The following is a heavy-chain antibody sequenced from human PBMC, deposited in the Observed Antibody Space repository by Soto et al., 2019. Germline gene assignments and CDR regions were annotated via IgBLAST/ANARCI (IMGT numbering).Heavy chain of an antibody. J-gene: IGHJ6*02. D-gene: IGHD3-22*01. CDR3: ARPKTYYYDSSGRPAYYYYGMDV. CDR2: INAGNGNT. V-gene: IGHV1-3*01. CDR1: GYTFTSYA. Sequence: ASVKVSCKASGYTFTSYAMHWVRQAPGQRLEWMGWINAGNGNTKYSQKFQGRVTITRDTSASTAYMELSSLRSEDTAVYYCARPKTYYYDSSGRPAYYYYGMDVWGQGTTVTV.